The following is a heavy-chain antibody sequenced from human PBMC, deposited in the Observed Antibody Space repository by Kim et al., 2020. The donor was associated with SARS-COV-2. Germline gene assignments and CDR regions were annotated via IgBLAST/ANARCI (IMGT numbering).Heavy chain of an antibody. D-gene: IGHD2-15*01. CDR2: INTNTGNP. CDR3: ARGMWVYCSGGSCYNYLDY. Sequence: ASVKVSCKASGYTFTSYVMNWVRQAPGQGLEWMGWINTNTGNPTYAQGFTGRFVFSLDTSVSTAYLQLSSLKAEDTAVYYCARGMWVYCSGGSCYNYLDYWGQETLVTVSA. CDR1: GYTFTSYV. J-gene: IGHJ4*02. V-gene: IGHV7-4-1*02.